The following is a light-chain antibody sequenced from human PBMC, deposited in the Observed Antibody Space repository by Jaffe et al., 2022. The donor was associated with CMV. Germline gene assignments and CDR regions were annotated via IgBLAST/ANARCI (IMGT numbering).Light chain of an antibody. CDR2: GAS. CDR3: QQYNKWPPVT. J-gene: IGKJ1*01. V-gene: IGKV3-15*01. CDR1: QSVSSN. Sequence: EIVMTQSPATLSVSPGERATLSCRASQSVSSNLAWYQQKPGQAPRLLIYGASTRATGIPARFSGSGSGTEFTLTISSLQSEDFAVYHCQQYNKWPPVTFGQGTKVEIK.